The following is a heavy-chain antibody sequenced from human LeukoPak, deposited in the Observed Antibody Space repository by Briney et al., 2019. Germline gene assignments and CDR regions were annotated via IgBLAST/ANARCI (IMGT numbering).Heavy chain of an antibody. V-gene: IGHV4-30-4*01. CDR2: IYYSGST. CDR1: GGSISSGDYY. CDR3: ARTSRTGEPEYFQH. J-gene: IGHJ1*01. Sequence: SETLSLTCTVSGGSISSGDYYWSWIRQPPGKGLEWIGYIYYSGSTYYNPSLRSRVTISVDTSENQFSLRLSSVTAADTAVYYCARTSRTGEPEYFQHWGQGTLSPSPQ. D-gene: IGHD2-8*02.